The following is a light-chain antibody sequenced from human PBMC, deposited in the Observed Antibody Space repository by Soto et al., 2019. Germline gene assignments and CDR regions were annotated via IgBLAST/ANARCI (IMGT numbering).Light chain of an antibody. CDR2: LAS. V-gene: IGKV2-28*01. J-gene: IGKJ1*01. Sequence: DIVMTQSPLSLPVTPGEPASISCRSSQSLQHSNGYNYLDWYVQKPGQSPQILIYLASNRASGVPERFSGSGSSTDFTLKISRVEAEDVGTYYCMQALQTPAFGQGTKVEIK. CDR3: MQALQTPA. CDR1: QSLQHSNGYNY.